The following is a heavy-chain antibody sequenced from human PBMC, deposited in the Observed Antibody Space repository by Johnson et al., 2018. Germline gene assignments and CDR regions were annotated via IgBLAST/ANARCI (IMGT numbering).Heavy chain of an antibody. CDR3: AREGRGYTSGYNDAFDM. D-gene: IGHD5-18*01. J-gene: IGHJ3*02. CDR2: IHSGGTT. Sequence: VELVECGGGLIQPGGTRRLRCAASRFTVSNNYMSWVRQAPGRGLEWVSVIHSGGTTLYADSVKGRFSISRDNNKNTVYLQMNSLRAGDTAVYYCAREGRGYTSGYNDAFDMWGQGTMVTVSS. CDR1: RFTVSNNY. V-gene: IGHV3-53*01.